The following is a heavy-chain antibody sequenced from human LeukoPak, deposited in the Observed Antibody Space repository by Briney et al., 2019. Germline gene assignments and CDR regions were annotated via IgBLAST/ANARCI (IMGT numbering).Heavy chain of an antibody. CDR3: ARDTVFRQNWFDP. D-gene: IGHD4-11*01. CDR2: IKQDGSEK. Sequence: GGSLRLSCAASGFTFSSYWMSWVRQAPGKGLGGVANIKQDGSEKYYVDSVKGRFTISRDNAKNSLYLQMNSLRAEDTAVYYCARDTVFRQNWFDPWGQGTLVTVSS. CDR1: GFTFSSYW. V-gene: IGHV3-7*01. J-gene: IGHJ5*02.